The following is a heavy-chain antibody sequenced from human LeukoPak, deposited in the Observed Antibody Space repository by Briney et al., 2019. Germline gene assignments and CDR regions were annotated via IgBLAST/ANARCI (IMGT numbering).Heavy chain of an antibody. Sequence: SVKVSCKASGGTFSSYAISWVRQAPGQGLEWMGGIIPIFGTANYAQKFQGRVTITADKSTSTAYMELSSLRSEDTAVYYCARSLPQGLRYFDWLYYMDVWGKGTTVTVSS. D-gene: IGHD3-9*01. CDR1: GGTFSSYA. CDR2: IIPIFGTA. CDR3: ARSLPQGLRYFDWLYYMDV. J-gene: IGHJ6*03. V-gene: IGHV1-69*06.